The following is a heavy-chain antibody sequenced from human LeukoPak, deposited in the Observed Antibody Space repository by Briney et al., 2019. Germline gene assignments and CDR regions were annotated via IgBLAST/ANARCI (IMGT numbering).Heavy chain of an antibody. D-gene: IGHD3-16*01. CDR3: LRDRKLNLRWGGWFDP. Sequence: SETLSLTCTVSGGSLSSSSYYWGWIRQPPGKGLEWIGSIYYSGSTYYNPSLKSRVPISVDTPKNQFSLKLGPVTAAGRAMYLRLRDRKLNLRWGGWFDPWGQGNLVTVSS. J-gene: IGHJ5*02. CDR1: GGSLSSSSYY. V-gene: IGHV4-39*01. CDR2: IYYSGST.